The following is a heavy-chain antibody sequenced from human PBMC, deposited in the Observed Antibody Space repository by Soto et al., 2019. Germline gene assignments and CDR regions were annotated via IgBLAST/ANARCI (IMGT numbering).Heavy chain of an antibody. D-gene: IGHD3-10*01. CDR2: IYYSGNT. J-gene: IGHJ5*01. V-gene: IGHV4-38-2*01. Sequence: SETLSLTCAVSDYSISNGNYWGWIRQHPGKGLEWIGSIYYSGNTYYNPSLKSRVTISVDTSKNQFSLKLNSVTAADTAVYYCARKGYGSGPNWFDSWGQGTLVTVSS. CDR3: ARKGYGSGPNWFDS. CDR1: DYSISNGNY.